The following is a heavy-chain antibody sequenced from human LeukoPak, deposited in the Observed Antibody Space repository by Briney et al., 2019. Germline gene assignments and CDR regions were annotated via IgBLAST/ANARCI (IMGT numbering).Heavy chain of an antibody. D-gene: IGHD3-22*01. CDR1: GYTFTSYD. CDR3: ARDSLGIHYYDSSGSVDY. V-gene: IGHV1-8*01. CDR2: MNPNSGNT. Sequence: ASVKVSCKASGYTFTSYDINWVRQATGQGLEWMGWMNPNSGNTGYAQKFQGRVTMTRNTSISTAYMELSSLRSEDTAVYYCARDSLGIHYYDSSGSVDYWGQGTLVTVSS. J-gene: IGHJ4*02.